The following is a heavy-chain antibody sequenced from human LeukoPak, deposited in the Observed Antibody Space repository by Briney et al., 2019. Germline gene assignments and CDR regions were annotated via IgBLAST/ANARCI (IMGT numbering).Heavy chain of an antibody. J-gene: IGHJ5*02. V-gene: IGHV4-4*07. CDR2: IYTSGST. D-gene: IGHD3-10*02. Sequence: SETLSLTCTVSGGSISSYYWSWIRQPARKGREWIGRIYTSGSTNYNPSLKSRLTMSVDTSKNQSSLQLSSVPAADTAVYYCARHLTLCSPNCFAPWGQGPLVTVSS. CDR3: ARHLTLCSPNCFAP. CDR1: GGSISSYY.